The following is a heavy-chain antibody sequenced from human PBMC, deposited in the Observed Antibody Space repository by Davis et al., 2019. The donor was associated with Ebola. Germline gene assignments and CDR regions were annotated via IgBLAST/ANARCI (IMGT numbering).Heavy chain of an antibody. CDR3: ARDAHYSRGTDFDY. J-gene: IGHJ4*02. CDR2: INSDGSST. V-gene: IGHV3-74*01. Sequence: GESLKISCAASGFTFSNYWMHWVRQAPGKGLVWVSRINSDGSSTTYADSVKGRFTISRDNAKNTLYLQMNSLRAEDTAVYYCARDAHYSRGTDFDYWGQGTLVTVSS. CDR1: GFTFSNYW. D-gene: IGHD4-11*01.